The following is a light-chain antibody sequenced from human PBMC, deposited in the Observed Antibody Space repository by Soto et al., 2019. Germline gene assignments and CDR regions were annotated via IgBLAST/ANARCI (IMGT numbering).Light chain of an antibody. CDR3: SAWDDSLSGPV. V-gene: IGLV1-47*01. CDR2: RND. CDR1: SSNIGSNY. J-gene: IGLJ3*02. Sequence: QSVLTQPPSASVTPGQRVTISCSGSSSNIGSNYVYWYRHLPGTAPNVLIYRNDERPSGVPDRFSGSKSGSSASLAISGLRSEDEADYYCSAWDDSLSGPVFGRGTKLTVL.